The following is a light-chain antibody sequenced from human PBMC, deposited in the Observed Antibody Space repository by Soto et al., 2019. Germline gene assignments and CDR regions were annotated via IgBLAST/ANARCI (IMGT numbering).Light chain of an antibody. CDR3: QQRSNWPRQLT. CDR2: DAS. J-gene: IGKJ4*01. CDR1: QSVSSY. V-gene: IGKV3-11*01. Sequence: EIVLTQSPATLSLSPGERATLSCRASQSVSSYLAWYQQKPGQAPRLLIYDASNRATGIPARFSGSGSGTDFTLTISSLEPEDFAVYYCQQRSNWPRQLTFGGGTKV.